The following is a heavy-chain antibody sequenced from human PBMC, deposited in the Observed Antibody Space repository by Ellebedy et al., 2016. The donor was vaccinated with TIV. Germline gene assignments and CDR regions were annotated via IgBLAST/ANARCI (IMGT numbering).Heavy chain of an antibody. CDR2: IYSGDSDT. CDR3: AKTGAYCGGDCYSWYFDL. CDR1: GYSFATYW. J-gene: IGHJ2*01. Sequence: GESLKISXRGSGYSFATYWIGWVRQMPGKGLEWMGIIYSGDSDTRYSPSFQGQVTISADKSISTAYLQWSSLKASDTAMYYCAKTGAYCGGDCYSWYFDLWGRGTLVTVSS. D-gene: IGHD2-21*02. V-gene: IGHV5-51*01.